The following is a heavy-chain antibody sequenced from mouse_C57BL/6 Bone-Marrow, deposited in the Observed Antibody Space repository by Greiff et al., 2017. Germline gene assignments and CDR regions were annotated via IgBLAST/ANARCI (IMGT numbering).Heavy chain of an antibody. J-gene: IGHJ1*03. CDR3: ARDGYWYFDV. Sequence: EVKLVESGGDLVKPGGSLKLSCAASGFTFSSYGMSWVRQTPDKRLEWVATISSGGSYTYYPDSVKGRFTISRDNAKNTLYLQMSSLKSEDTAMYYCARDGYWYFDVWAQGPRSPSPQ. CDR1: GFTFSSYG. CDR2: ISSGGSYT. V-gene: IGHV5-6*01.